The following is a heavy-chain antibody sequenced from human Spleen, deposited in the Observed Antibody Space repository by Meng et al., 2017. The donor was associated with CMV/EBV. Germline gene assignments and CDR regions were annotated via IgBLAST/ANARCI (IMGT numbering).Heavy chain of an antibody. CDR3: ARDLCDTTSCYSFSGSFFYYYGMDV. D-gene: IGHD2-2*02. J-gene: IGHJ6*02. V-gene: IGHV3-30*04. CDR1: GFRFSANA. CDR2: MSYDGSKK. Sequence: GESLKISCAASGFRFSANAMHWVRQAPGKGLEWVAVMSYDGSKKYYAGSVMGRFTISRDSSKNTLYLQLNALRTEDTAVYYCARDLCDTTSCYSFSGSFFYYYGMDVWGHGTTVTVSS.